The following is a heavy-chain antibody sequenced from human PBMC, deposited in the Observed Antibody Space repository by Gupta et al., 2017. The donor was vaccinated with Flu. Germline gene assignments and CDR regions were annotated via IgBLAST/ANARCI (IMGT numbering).Heavy chain of an antibody. CDR2: IYPGDSDT. V-gene: IGHV5-51*01. CDR1: GYSFTSYW. J-gene: IGHJ6*02. CDR3: ARGVPYYDFWSGYYGGGMDV. D-gene: IGHD3-3*01. Sequence: YGKGSGYSFTSYWIGWVRQMPGKGLEWMGIIYPGDSDTRYSPSFQGQVTIPADKSISTAYLQWSSLKASDTAMYYCARGVPYYDFWSGYYGGGMDVWGQGTTVTVSS.